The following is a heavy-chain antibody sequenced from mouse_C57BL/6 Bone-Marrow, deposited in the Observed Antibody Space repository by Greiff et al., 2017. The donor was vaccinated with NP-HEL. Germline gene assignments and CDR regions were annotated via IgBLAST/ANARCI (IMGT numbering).Heavy chain of an antibody. J-gene: IGHJ3*01. Sequence: VKLMESGAELARPGASVKLSCKASGYTFTSYGISWVKQRTGQGLEWIGEIYPRSGNTYYNEKFKGKATLTADKSSSTAYLELRSLTSEDSAVYFCARELGRGFAYWGQGTLVTVSA. CDR3: ARELGRGFAY. CDR2: IYPRSGNT. CDR1: GYTFTSYG. V-gene: IGHV1-81*01. D-gene: IGHD4-1*01.